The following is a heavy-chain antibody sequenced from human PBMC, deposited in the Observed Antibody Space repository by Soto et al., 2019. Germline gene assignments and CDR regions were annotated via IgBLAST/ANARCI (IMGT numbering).Heavy chain of an antibody. J-gene: IGHJ6*03. CDR2: IKQDGSEK. CDR1: GSTFSSYW. Sequence: PGGSLRLSCAASGSTFSSYWMSWVRQAPGKGPEWVANIKQDGSEKYYVDSVKGRFTISRDNAKNSLYLQMNSLRAEDTAVYYCARDRRGVYCSSTSCRVYYYYYYMDVWGKGTTVTVSS. D-gene: IGHD2-2*01. CDR3: ARDRRGVYCSSTSCRVYYYYYYMDV. V-gene: IGHV3-7*01.